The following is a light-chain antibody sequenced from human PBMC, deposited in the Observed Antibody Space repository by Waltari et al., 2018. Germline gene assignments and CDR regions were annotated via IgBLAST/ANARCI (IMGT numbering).Light chain of an antibody. CDR1: QSIGRY. V-gene: IGKV3-20*01. Sequence: EIVLTQSPDTLSLSPGERATLSCRASQSIGRYLVWYQQKPGQAPRLLIYGASTRASGIPDSFSGSGSGTDFSLTISRLEPEDFAVYHCQKHDRLPATFGQGTKVEIK. CDR2: GAS. CDR3: QKHDRLPAT. J-gene: IGKJ1*01.